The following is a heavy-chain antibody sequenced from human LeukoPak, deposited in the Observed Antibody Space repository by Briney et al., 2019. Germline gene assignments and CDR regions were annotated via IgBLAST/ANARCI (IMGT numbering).Heavy chain of an antibody. Sequence: ASVKVSCKASGYTFTGYYMHWVRQAPGQGLEWMGWINPNSGGTNYAQKFQGRVTMTRDTSISTAYMELSRLRSDDTAVYYCARAGSYYWEYYYYYMDVWGKGTTVTVSS. V-gene: IGHV1-2*02. D-gene: IGHD1-26*01. CDR3: ARAGSYYWEYYYYYMDV. J-gene: IGHJ6*03. CDR2: INPNSGGT. CDR1: GYTFTGYY.